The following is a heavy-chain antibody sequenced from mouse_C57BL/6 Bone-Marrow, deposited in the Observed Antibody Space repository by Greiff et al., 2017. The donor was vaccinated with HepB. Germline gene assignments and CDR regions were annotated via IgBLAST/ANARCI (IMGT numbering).Heavy chain of an antibody. Sequence: VQLQESGPGLVKPSQSLSLTCSVTGYSITSGYYWNWIRQFPGNKLEWMGYISYDGSNNYNPSLKNLISITRDTSKNQVFLKLNSVTTEDTATYYCARCYGSSHYYAMDYWGQGTSVTVSS. CDR2: ISYDGSN. V-gene: IGHV3-6*01. D-gene: IGHD1-1*01. J-gene: IGHJ4*01. CDR1: GYSITSGYY. CDR3: ARCYGSSHYYAMDY.